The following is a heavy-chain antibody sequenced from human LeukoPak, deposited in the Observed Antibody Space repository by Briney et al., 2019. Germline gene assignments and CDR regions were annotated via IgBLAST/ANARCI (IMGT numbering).Heavy chain of an antibody. CDR3: ARVLPHRHLRYGYYGRRGYAFDI. V-gene: IGHV4-31*03. J-gene: IGHJ3*02. CDR2: IYYSGST. Sequence: SETLSLTCTVSGGSISSGGYYWSWNRQHPGKGLECIRYIYYSGSTYYNPSLKSRVIISVDTNKNQFSLKLSSVTAADTAVYYCARVLPHRHLRYGYYGRRGYAFDIWGQGTMVTVSS. D-gene: IGHD4-17*01. CDR1: GGSISSGGYY.